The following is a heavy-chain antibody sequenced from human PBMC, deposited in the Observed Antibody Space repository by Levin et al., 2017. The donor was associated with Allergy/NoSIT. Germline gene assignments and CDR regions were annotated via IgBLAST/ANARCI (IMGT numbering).Heavy chain of an antibody. CDR1: GFTFSSYW. Sequence: PGGSLRLSCAASGFTFSSYWMSWVRQAPGKGLEWVATIKQDGSEKYYVDSVKGRFTISRDNARNSLYLQMNSLRAEDTAVYYCVSKAVATIGIWDCWGQGTLVTVSS. J-gene: IGHJ4*02. CDR2: IKQDGSEK. V-gene: IGHV3-7*02. CDR3: VSKAVATIGIWDC. D-gene: IGHD5-12*01.